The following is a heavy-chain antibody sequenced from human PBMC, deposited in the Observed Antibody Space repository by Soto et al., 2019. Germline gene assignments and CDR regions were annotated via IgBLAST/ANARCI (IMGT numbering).Heavy chain of an antibody. J-gene: IGHJ3*02. CDR3: AKGLTNWASTRGGGNAFDI. D-gene: IGHD7-27*01. CDR2: IGGSGGST. CDR1: GCTFSSYA. V-gene: IGHV3-23*01. Sequence: EVQLLESGGGLVQPGGSLRLSCAASGCTFSSYAMSWVRQAPGMGLEWVSTIGGSGGSTYYGDSVKGRFTISRDSSKNTLYLQMSSLRAEDTAVYYCAKGLTNWASTRGGGNAFDIWGQGTRVTVSS.